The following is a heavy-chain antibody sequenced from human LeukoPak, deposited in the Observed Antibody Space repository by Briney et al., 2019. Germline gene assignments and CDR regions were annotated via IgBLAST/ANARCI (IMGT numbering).Heavy chain of an antibody. CDR2: ISSRSYI. CDR3: ARGLYGGNHNDAFDI. J-gene: IGHJ3*02. V-gene: IGHV3-21*01. CDR1: GFTFSSYS. Sequence: GGSLRLSCAASGFTFSSYSMNWVRQAPGKGLEWVSSISSRSYIYYADSVKGRFTISRDNAKNSLYLQMNSLRAEDTAVYYCARGLYGGNHNDAFDIWGQGTMVTVSS. D-gene: IGHD4-23*01.